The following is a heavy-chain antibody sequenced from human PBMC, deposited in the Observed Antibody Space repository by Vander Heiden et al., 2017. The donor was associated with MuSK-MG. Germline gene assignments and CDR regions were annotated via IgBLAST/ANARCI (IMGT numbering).Heavy chain of an antibody. CDR1: GYSSNNYC. CDR2: IHPGDADT. CDR3: ARAPVPVAVIDYYYMDV. Sequence: VQLVQSGAEAKQPGESLKISCKGSGYSSNNYCIGSVRQMPANGLEWMGIIHPGDADTRYSPSFQGQVTISADKSISTAYLQWSSLKASDAAMYYCARAPVPVAVIDYYYMDVWGKGTTVTVSS. J-gene: IGHJ6*03. V-gene: IGHV5-51*03. D-gene: IGHD2-21*01.